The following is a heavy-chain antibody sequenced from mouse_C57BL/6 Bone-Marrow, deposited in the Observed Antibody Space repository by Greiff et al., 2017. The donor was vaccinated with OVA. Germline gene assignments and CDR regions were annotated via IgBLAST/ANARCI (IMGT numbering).Heavy chain of an antibody. CDR3: ARGKDYYGNWFAY. Sequence: QVQLKQSGPELVKPGASVKISCKASGYAFSSSWMNWVKQRPGKGLEWIGRIYPGDGDTNYNGKFKGKATLTADKSSSTAYMQLSSLTSEDSAVYFCARGKDYYGNWFAYWGQGTLVTVSA. V-gene: IGHV1-82*01. CDR2: IYPGDGDT. J-gene: IGHJ3*01. CDR1: GYAFSSSW. D-gene: IGHD2-1*01.